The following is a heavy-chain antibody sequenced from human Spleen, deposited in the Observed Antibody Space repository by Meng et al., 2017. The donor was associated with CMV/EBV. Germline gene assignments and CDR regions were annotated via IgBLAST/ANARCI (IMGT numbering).Heavy chain of an antibody. CDR2: ISAYNGNT. CDR3: AREVKIEGWFDP. V-gene: IGHV1-18*01. CDR1: GYTFTSYG. D-gene: IGHD3-22*01. Sequence: ASVKVSCKASGYTFTSYGISWVRQAPGQGLEWMGWISAYNGNTNYAQKFQGRVTMTRDTSISTAYMELSRLRSDDTAVYYCAREVKIEGWFDPWGQGTLVTVSS. J-gene: IGHJ5*02.